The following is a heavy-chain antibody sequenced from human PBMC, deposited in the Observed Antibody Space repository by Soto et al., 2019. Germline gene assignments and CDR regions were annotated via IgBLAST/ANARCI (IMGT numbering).Heavy chain of an antibody. Sequence: GASVKVSCKASGGTFSSYAISWVRQAPGQGLEWMGGIIPIFGTANYAQKFQGRVTITADESTSTACMELSSLRSEDTAVYYCARDRGDIVLVPAAPVYFDYWGQGTLVTVSS. D-gene: IGHD2-2*01. CDR3: ARDRGDIVLVPAAPVYFDY. J-gene: IGHJ4*02. CDR1: GGTFSSYA. V-gene: IGHV1-69*13. CDR2: IIPIFGTA.